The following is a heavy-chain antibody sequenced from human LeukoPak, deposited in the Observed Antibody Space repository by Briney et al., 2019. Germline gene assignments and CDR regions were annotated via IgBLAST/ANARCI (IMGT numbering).Heavy chain of an antibody. CDR1: GFTFSSYG. J-gene: IGHJ1*01. Sequence: PGGPLRLSCAASGFTFSSYGMHWVRQAPGKGLEWVAFIRYDGSNKYYADSVKGRFTISRDNSKNTLYLQMNSLRAEDTAVYYCARGGGATHFLEYFQHWGQGTLVTVSS. CDR2: IRYDGSNK. CDR3: ARGGGATHFLEYFQH. D-gene: IGHD1-26*01. V-gene: IGHV3-30*02.